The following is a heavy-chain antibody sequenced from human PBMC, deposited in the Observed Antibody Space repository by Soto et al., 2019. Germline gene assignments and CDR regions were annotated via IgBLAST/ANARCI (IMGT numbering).Heavy chain of an antibody. D-gene: IGHD3-9*01. J-gene: IGHJ5*02. V-gene: IGHV1-18*01. Sequence: QVQLVQSGAEVKKPGASVKVSCKASGYTFSTHGFSWVRQAPGQGLEWMGWIGADNGDTNYAQNFQGRVTMTTDTSTTTSYMELRSLTSDDTAVYFCARDRKGAEGFDPWGQGTLVTVSS. CDR1: GYTFSTHG. CDR2: IGADNGDT. CDR3: ARDRKGAEGFDP.